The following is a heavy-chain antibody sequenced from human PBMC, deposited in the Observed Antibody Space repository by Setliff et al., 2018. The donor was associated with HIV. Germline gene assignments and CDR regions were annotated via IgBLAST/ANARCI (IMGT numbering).Heavy chain of an antibody. CDR2: IFYDGNT. Sequence: SETLSLTCTVSGGSISSTGYFWSWIRQPPGKGLEWIGFIFYDGNTYYMPSLKSRSAISIDMSKNHFSLNLKSVTAADTAIYYCARAPTGVTNAFDIWGQGTMVTVSS. CDR1: GGSISSTGYF. CDR3: ARAPTGVTNAFDI. D-gene: IGHD2-8*02. J-gene: IGHJ3*02. V-gene: IGHV4-30-4*01.